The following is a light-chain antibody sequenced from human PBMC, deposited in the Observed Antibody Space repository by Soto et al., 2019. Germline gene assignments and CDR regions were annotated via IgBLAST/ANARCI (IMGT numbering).Light chain of an antibody. J-gene: IGLJ3*02. V-gene: IGLV2-14*01. CDR2: EVS. CDR1: SSDVGGYNH. Sequence: QSALTQPASVSGSPGQSITISCTGTSSDVGGYNHVSWYQQHSGKAPQLMIYEVSNRPSGVSNRFSGSKSGNTASLTISGLQAEDEADYYCNSYTSSSTWVFGGGTKLTVL. CDR3: NSYTSSSTWV.